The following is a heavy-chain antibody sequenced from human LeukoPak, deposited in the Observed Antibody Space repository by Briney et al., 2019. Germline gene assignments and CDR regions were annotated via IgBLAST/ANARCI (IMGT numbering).Heavy chain of an antibody. J-gene: IGHJ4*02. CDR2: ISSSSSYI. V-gene: IGHV3-21*01. CDR3: AREPISSSWPYYFDY. D-gene: IGHD6-13*01. Sequence: GGSLRLSCAASGFTFSSYSMNWVRQAPGKGLEWVSSISSSSSYIYYADSVKGRFTISRDNAKNSLYLQMNSLRAEDTAVYYCAREPISSSWPYYFDYWGQGTLVTVSS. CDR1: GFTFSSYS.